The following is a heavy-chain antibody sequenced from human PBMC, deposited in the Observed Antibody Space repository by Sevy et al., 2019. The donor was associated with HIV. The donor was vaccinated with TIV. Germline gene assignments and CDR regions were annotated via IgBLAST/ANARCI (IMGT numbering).Heavy chain of an antibody. D-gene: IGHD6-6*01. Sequence: GGSLRLSCAASGFIFTTYAMSWVRQAPGKGLEWVSVISGGGSNAFYADSVKVRFTISRDNFKNTLYLQMNSLRAEDTAVYYCAKDGWVGSHSSDVYWGQGTLVTVSS. J-gene: IGHJ4*02. CDR2: ISGGGSNA. CDR1: GFIFTTYA. V-gene: IGHV3-23*01. CDR3: AKDGWVGSHSSDVY.